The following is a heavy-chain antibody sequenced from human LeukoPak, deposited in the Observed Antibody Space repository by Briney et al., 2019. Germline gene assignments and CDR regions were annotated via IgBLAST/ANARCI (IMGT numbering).Heavy chain of an antibody. D-gene: IGHD5-18*01. CDR1: GGSIGTYY. V-gene: IGHV4-4*07. CDR3: ARVADRFGYNYGIDEYFDY. J-gene: IGHJ4*02. CDR2: IYASGST. Sequence: SETLSLTCTVSGGSIGTYYWTWIRQPAGKGMEWIGRIYASGSTTYNPSLNSRITMTVDTSRNQFSLNLNSLTVADTAVYFCARVADRFGYNYGIDEYFDYWGQGALVTVSS.